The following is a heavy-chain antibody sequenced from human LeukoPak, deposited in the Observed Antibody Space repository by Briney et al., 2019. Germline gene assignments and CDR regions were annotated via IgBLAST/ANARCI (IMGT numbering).Heavy chain of an antibody. V-gene: IGHV1-18*01. J-gene: IGHJ4*02. Sequence: ASVKVSCKTSGGTFSIYAISWVRQAPGQGLEWMGWISGYSGDTKYAQNLEGRVTLTTDTSTSTTYMELRSLTSDDTAVYFCARDVSGGASTGHFYWGQGTLVTVSS. CDR1: GGTFSIYA. CDR2: ISGYSGDT. D-gene: IGHD1-26*01. CDR3: ARDVSGGASTGHFY.